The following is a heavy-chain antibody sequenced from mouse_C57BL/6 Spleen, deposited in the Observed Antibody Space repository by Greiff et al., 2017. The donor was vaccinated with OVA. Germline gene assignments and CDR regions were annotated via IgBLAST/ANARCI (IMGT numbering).Heavy chain of an antibody. Sequence: QVQLQQPGAELVKPGASVKLSCKASGYTFTSYWMHWVKQRPGRGLEWIGMIDPNSGGTKYNEKFKSKATLTADKPSSTAYMQLSSRTSEDSAVYYCARDGYYGDFDDWGQGTTLTVSS. J-gene: IGHJ2*01. CDR2: IDPNSGGT. D-gene: IGHD2-3*01. CDR3: ARDGYYGDFDD. CDR1: GYTFTSYW. V-gene: IGHV1-72*01.